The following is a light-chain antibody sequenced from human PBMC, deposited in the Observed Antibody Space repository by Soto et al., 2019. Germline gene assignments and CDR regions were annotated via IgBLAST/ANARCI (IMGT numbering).Light chain of an antibody. CDR3: QQYCSSPRT. Sequence: EIVLTQSPGALSLSPGERATLSCGASQSVSSSYLAWYQQKPGQAPRLLIYGASTRATGIPDRFSGSGSGTDFPLTISRLEPQDVAVYYCQQYCSSPRTFGQGTKVEIK. CDR1: QSVSSSY. V-gene: IGKV3-20*01. CDR2: GAS. J-gene: IGKJ1*01.